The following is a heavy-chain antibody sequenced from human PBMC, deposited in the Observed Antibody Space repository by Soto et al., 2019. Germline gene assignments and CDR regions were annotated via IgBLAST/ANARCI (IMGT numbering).Heavy chain of an antibody. D-gene: IGHD5-12*01. V-gene: IGHV3-48*02. CDR3: ARDIVARGWFSDF. CDR1: FGSYG. CDR2: ISSTIISI. J-gene: IGHJ2*01. Sequence: FGSYGMSRVRTIQGKGWEWVSYISSTIISIYYAASVRGRLTISRDNAKTSLYLQMNSLRDEDTALYYCARDIVARGWFSDFWGRGTLV.